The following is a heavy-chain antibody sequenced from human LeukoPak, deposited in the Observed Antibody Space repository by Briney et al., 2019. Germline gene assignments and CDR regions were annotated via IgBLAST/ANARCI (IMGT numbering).Heavy chain of an antibody. V-gene: IGHV1-2*02. CDR2: INPNSGGT. J-gene: IGHJ4*02. CDR1: GYTFTGYY. D-gene: IGHD3-10*01. CDR3: ARRCMYYYGSGSYYNVTTYFDY. Sequence: ASVKVSCKASGYTFTGYYMHWVRQAPGQGLEWMGWINPNSGGTNYAQKFQGRVTMTRDTSISTAYMELSRLRSDDTAVYYCARRCMYYYGSGSYYNVTTYFDYWGQGTLVTVSS.